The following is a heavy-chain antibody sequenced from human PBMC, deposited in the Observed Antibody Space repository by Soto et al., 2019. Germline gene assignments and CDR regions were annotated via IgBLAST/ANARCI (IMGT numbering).Heavy chain of an antibody. D-gene: IGHD2-15*01. J-gene: IGHJ4*02. CDR3: ASGSGEYCRCGSCHSDLTFFAH. Sequence: KTSETLSLTCTVSGGSISSDDYYWSWIRQHPGQGLEGIGYIYYSGSTYYNPSLKSPVTISVDTSKNQFSLKLSSVTAADTAVYYCASGSGEYCRCGSCHSDLTFFAHWGQGTLVTVSS. CDR1: GGSISSDDYY. V-gene: IGHV4-31*01. CDR2: IYYSGST.